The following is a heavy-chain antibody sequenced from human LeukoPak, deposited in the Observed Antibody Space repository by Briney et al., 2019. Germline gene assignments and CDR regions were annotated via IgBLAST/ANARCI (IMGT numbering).Heavy chain of an antibody. CDR3: ARGGALVRGALDY. J-gene: IGHJ4*02. CDR2: IYSGGST. CDR1: GFTVSSNY. D-gene: IGHD3-10*01. Sequence: PGGSLRLSCAASGFTVSSNYMSWVRQAPGKGLEWVSVIYSGGSTYYADSVKGRFTISRDNSKNTLYLQMNSLRAEDMAVYYCARGGALVRGALDYWGQGTLVTVSS. V-gene: IGHV3-66*02.